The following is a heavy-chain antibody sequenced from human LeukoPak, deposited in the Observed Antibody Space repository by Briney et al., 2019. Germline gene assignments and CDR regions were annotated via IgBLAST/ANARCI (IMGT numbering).Heavy chain of an antibody. CDR2: INPNSGGT. CDR3: AGVVSITIFGVANDLFDY. J-gene: IGHJ4*02. D-gene: IGHD3-3*01. Sequence: ASVKVSCKASGYTFTGYYMHWVRQAPGQGLEWMGWINPNSGGTNYAQKFQGRGTMTMDTSISTAYMELSRLRSDEPAVYYCAGVVSITIFGVANDLFDYWGQGTLVTVSS. CDR1: GYTFTGYY. V-gene: IGHV1-2*02.